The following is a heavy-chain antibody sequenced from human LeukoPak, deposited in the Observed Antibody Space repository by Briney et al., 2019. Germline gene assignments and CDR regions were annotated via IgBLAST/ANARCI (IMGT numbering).Heavy chain of an antibody. CDR2: ISSSGRNI. CDR1: GFTFSNYE. D-gene: IGHD5-18*01. J-gene: IGHJ4*02. Sequence: GGPLRLSCAASGFTFSNYEFNWVRQAPGKGLEWVSYISSSGRNIYYADSVKGRFTISRDNAKNSLYLQMNSLRAEDTAVYYCARDLVQLWSKDYWGQGTLVTVS. CDR3: ARDLVQLWSKDY. V-gene: IGHV3-48*03.